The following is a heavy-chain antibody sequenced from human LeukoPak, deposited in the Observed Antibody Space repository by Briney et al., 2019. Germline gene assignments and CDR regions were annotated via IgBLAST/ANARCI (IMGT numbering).Heavy chain of an antibody. V-gene: IGHV4-59*08. J-gene: IGHJ4*02. CDR2: IYYTGRN. D-gene: IGHD5-12*01. CDR1: GGSINSHY. Sequence: SETLSLTCAVSGGSINSHYWSWIRQPPGKGLEWIGDIYYTGRNNYNPSLKSRVTISVDTSKNHLSLNLTSVLAADTAMHYCARRDSGWNYFDYWGQGNLVTVSS. CDR3: ARRDSGWNYFDY.